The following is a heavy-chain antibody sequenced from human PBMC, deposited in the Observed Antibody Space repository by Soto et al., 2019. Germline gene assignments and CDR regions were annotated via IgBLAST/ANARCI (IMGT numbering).Heavy chain of an antibody. CDR1: GGSISSGGYY. CDR2: INYSGST. CDR3: ASLSAGYYYDSSGYYFDY. Sequence: PSETLSLTCTVSGGSISSGGYYWSWIRQHPGKGLEWIGYINYSGSTYYNPSLESRVTISVDTSKSQFSLKLSSVTAADTAVYYCASLSAGYYYDSSGYYFDYWGQGTLVTVSS. J-gene: IGHJ4*02. D-gene: IGHD3-22*01. V-gene: IGHV4-31*03.